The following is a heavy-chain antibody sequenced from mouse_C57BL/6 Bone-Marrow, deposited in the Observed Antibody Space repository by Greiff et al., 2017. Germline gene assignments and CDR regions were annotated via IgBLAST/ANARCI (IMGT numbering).Heavy chain of an antibody. Sequence: VQLQQSGAELVKPGASVQLSCTASGFTIKNYYMNWVKQRPEQGLEWIGRIDPGDGETKYAPKFQGKATITADTSSNTAYLQLSSLTSEDTAVDYCARFDYGNYGLYYFDYWGQGTTLTVSS. CDR3: ARFDYGNYGLYYFDY. V-gene: IGHV14-2*01. CDR2: IDPGDGET. D-gene: IGHD2-1*01. J-gene: IGHJ2*01. CDR1: GFTIKNYY.